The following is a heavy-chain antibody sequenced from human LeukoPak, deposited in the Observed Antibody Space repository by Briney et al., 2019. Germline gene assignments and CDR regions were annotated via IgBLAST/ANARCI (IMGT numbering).Heavy chain of an antibody. V-gene: IGHV1-18*01. D-gene: IGHD3-22*01. J-gene: IGHJ4*02. CDR2: ISAYNGNT. CDR1: GYTFTSYG. Sequence: GASVKVSCKASGYTFTSYGISWVRQAPGQRLEWMGWISAYNGNTNYAQKLQGRVTMTTDTSTSTAYMELRSLRSDDTAVYYCARAYYYDSSGYYSPNFDYWGQGTLVTVSS. CDR3: ARAYYYDSSGYYSPNFDY.